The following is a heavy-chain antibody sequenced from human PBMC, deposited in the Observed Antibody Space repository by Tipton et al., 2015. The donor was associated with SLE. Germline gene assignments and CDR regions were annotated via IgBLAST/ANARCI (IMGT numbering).Heavy chain of an antibody. Sequence: RSLRLSCAASGFSFSNYGIHWVRQAPGKGLEWVAVIWYDGTNKFYAQSVNERLSISRDNVRNTVYLQMNSLRAGDTAVYYCARAMIAAAGTGAFDYWGQGTLVTVSS. CDR3: ARAMIAAAGTGAFDY. CDR1: GFSFSNYG. D-gene: IGHD6-13*01. J-gene: IGHJ4*02. V-gene: IGHV3-33*01. CDR2: IWYDGTNK.